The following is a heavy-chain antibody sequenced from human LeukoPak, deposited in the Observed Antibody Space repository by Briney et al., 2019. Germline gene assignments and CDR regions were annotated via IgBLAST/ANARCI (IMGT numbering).Heavy chain of an antibody. J-gene: IGHJ4*02. D-gene: IGHD4-17*01. Sequence: ASVKVSCKASGYTFTSYAMNWVRQAPGQGLEWMGWISAYNGNTNYAQKLQGRVTMTTDTSTSTAYMELRSLRSDDTAVYYCARDLHPHTVKVTTLNYWGQGTLVTVSS. V-gene: IGHV1-18*01. CDR3: ARDLHPHTVKVTTLNY. CDR1: GYTFTSYA. CDR2: ISAYNGNT.